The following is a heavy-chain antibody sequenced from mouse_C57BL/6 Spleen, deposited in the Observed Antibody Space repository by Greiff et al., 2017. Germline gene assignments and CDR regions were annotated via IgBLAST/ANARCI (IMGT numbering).Heavy chain of an antibody. CDR2: ISSGSSTI. V-gene: IGHV5-17*01. D-gene: IGHD6-1*01. J-gene: IGHJ4*01. CDR1: GFTFSDYG. CDR3: ARGTQSSYAMDY. Sequence: EVKLQESGGGLVKPGGSLKLSCAASGFTFSDYGMHWVRQAPEKGLEWVAYISSGSSTIYYADTVKGRFTISRDNAKNTLFLQMTSLRSEDTAMYYCARGTQSSYAMDYWGQGTSVTVSS.